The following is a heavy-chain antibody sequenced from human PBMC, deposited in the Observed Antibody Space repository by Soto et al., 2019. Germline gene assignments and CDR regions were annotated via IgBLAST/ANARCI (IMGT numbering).Heavy chain of an antibody. V-gene: IGHV5-51*01. CDR2: IHPGDSDT. J-gene: IGHJ4*02. CDR1: GYRFTSYW. CDR3: ATLRRGPYYLDC. D-gene: IGHD2-21*01. Sequence: EVQLVQSGTEVKKPGDSLKISCEASGYRFTSYWIGWVRQMPGKGLEWMGVIHPGDSDTRYSPSFQGQVTISVDKSSSTPSLRWSGLKASATAIYYWATLRRGPYYLDCWGQGPRVTVSA.